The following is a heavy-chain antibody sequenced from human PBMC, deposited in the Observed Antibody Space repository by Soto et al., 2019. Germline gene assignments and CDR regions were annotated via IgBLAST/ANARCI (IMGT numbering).Heavy chain of an antibody. V-gene: IGHV1-46*01. J-gene: IGHJ1*01. Sequence: QVQLVQSGAEMKKPGASVKVSCKASGSTFTSYYMHWVRQAPGQGLEWMGIITPTGGGRTKYSQKFQGRVTMTRDTSTSTVYMDLSSLTSEDTAVYYCAREENCSDGICYSEYFQRWGQGTLVTVSS. CDR2: ITPTGGGRT. CDR3: AREENCSDGICYSEYFQR. D-gene: IGHD2-15*01. CDR1: GSTFTSYY.